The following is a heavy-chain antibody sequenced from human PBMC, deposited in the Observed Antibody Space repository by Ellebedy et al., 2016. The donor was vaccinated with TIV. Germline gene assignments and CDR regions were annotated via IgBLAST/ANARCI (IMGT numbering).Heavy chain of an antibody. V-gene: IGHV3-48*02. Sequence: GESLKISCAASGNTFSSYNMNWVRQAPGKGLQWVSYISTTSSNIYYADSVKGRFTISRDNAKNSLTLQMDSLRDEDTAVYYCVRDGGRDGYTYWYFDLWGRGTLVTVS. CDR2: ISTTSSNI. CDR3: VRDGGRDGYTYWYFDL. D-gene: IGHD5-24*01. J-gene: IGHJ2*01. CDR1: GNTFSSYN.